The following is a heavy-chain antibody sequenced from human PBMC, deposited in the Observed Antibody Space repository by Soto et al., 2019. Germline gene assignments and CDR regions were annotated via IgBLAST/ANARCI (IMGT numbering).Heavy chain of an antibody. Sequence: QLVESGGGLVQPGGSLRLSCAASGFTLNNYWMHWVRQAPGMGLVWVSRINGDATSTSYADSVKGRFTISRDNARNTLYLQMNSLRAEDTALYYCARGDIAAETFFYYYGMDLWGQRTTVTVS. CDR3: ARGDIAAETFFYYYGMDL. CDR2: INGDATST. J-gene: IGHJ6*02. V-gene: IGHV3-74*01. CDR1: GFTLNNYW. D-gene: IGHD6-13*01.